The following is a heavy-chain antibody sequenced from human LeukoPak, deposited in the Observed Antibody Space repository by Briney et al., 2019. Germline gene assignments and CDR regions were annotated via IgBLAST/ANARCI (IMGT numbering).Heavy chain of an antibody. CDR2: MNPNSGGS. J-gene: IGHJ4*02. V-gene: IGHV1-2*02. Sequence: ASVRLSCKTSGYTFTGYYMHWVRQAPGQGLEWMGWMNPNSGGSNYAQKLQGRVTMTRDTSIGAAYMELSSLRSDDTAVYYCATRVVAGIPYYFDHWGQGTLVTVSS. CDR1: GYTFTGYY. D-gene: IGHD6-19*01. CDR3: ATRVVAGIPYYFDH.